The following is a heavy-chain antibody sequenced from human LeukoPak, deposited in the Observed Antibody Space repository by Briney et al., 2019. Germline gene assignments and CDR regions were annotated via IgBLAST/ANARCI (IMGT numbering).Heavy chain of an antibody. J-gene: IGHJ2*01. V-gene: IGHV4-34*01. Sequence: SETLSLTYAVYGESFSPHYWSWIRQPPGKGLEWIAEINHSGNTNYNPSLKSRVTIATSKNEFSLKLSSVTAADTAVYYCARHGFDPVQNVAYWYFDLWGRGTLVTVSS. D-gene: IGHD3-10*01. CDR2: INHSGNT. CDR1: GESFSPHY. CDR3: ARHGFDPVQNVAYWYFDL.